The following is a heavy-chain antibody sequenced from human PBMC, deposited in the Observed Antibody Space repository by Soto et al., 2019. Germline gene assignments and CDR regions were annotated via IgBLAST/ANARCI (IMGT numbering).Heavy chain of an antibody. D-gene: IGHD6-13*01. CDR2: ISGSGGST. Sequence: GGSLRLSCAASGFTFSSYAMSWVRQAPGKGLEWVSAISGSGGSTYYADSVKGRFPISRDNAKNTLYLQMNSRRAEDTAVYYCAKAIESQAAAGNPDPYYYYGMDVWGQGTTVTVSS. V-gene: IGHV3-23*01. CDR1: GFTFSSYA. CDR3: AKAIESQAAAGNPDPYYYYGMDV. J-gene: IGHJ6*02.